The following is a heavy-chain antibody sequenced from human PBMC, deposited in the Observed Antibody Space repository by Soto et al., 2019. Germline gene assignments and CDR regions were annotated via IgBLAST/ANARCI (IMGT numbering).Heavy chain of an antibody. CDR3: AKVGIVSFSHKHQFEH. CDR2: ISGSPDSP. Sequence: VGSLRLSCTASGFTFSSFGMAWVRQAPGNGQERGAAISGSPDSPYHADSVSGCFTISRDTTKNTLYLQMDSQAAEDTGVYFWAKVGIVSFSHKHQFEHWGPGTQVTVFS. CDR1: GFTFSSFG. V-gene: IGHV3-23*01. J-gene: IGHJ4*01. D-gene: IGHD2-2*03.